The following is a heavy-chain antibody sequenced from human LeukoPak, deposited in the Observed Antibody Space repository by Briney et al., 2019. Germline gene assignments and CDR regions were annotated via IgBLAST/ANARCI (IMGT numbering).Heavy chain of an antibody. CDR2: IYYSGST. D-gene: IGHD1-7*01. CDR1: GGSISSYY. Sequence: KSSETLSLTCTVSGGSISSYYWSWIRQPPGKGLEWIGYIYYSGSTNYNSSLKSRVTISVDTSKNQFSLKLSSVTAADTAVYYCARGITGTSHLLDYWGQGTLVTVSS. J-gene: IGHJ4*02. CDR3: ARGITGTSHLLDY. V-gene: IGHV4-59*01.